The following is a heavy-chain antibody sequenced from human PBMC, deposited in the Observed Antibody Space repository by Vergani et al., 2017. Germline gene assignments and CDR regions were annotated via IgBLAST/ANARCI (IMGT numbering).Heavy chain of an antibody. CDR2: ISGSGGST. CDR3: AKTNSNYEAMGSDIDY. Sequence: EVQLVESGGVVVQPGGSLRLSCAASGFTFDDYTMHWVRQAPGKGLEWVSAISGSGGSTYYADSVKGRFTISRDNSKNTLYLQMNSLRAEDTAVYYCAKTNSNYEAMGSDIDYWGQGTLVTVSS. V-gene: IGHV3-23*04. D-gene: IGHD4-11*01. CDR1: GFTFDDYT. J-gene: IGHJ4*02.